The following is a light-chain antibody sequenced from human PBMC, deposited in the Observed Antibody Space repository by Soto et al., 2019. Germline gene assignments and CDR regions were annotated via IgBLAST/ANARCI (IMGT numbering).Light chain of an antibody. V-gene: IGKV1-8*01. Sequence: AIRMTQSPSSFSASTGDRVTITCRASQGISSYLAWYQQKPGKAPKLLIYAASTLQSGVPSRFSGSGSGTEFTLTIDSLQPDDFATYYCQQYNSDSRTFGQGTELDIK. CDR2: AAS. CDR1: QGISSY. CDR3: QQYNSDSRT. J-gene: IGKJ1*01.